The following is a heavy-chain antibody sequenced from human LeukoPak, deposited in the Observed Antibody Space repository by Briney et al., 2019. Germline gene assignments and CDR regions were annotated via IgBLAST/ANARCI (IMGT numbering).Heavy chain of an antibody. CDR3: ARGIVVVPAAIKINYYGMDV. CDR1: GFAFSSYS. D-gene: IGHD2-2*02. J-gene: IGHJ6*02. V-gene: IGHV3-48*04. CDR2: ISSSSSTI. Sequence: GGSLRLSCAASGFAFSSYSMNWVRQAPGKGLEWVSYISSSSSTIYYADSVKGRFTISRDNAKNSLYLQMNSLRAEDTAVYYCARGIVVVPAAIKINYYGMDVWGQGTTVTVSS.